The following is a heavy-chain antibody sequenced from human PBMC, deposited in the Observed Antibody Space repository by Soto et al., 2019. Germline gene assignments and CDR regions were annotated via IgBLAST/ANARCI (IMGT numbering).Heavy chain of an antibody. CDR1: GGSFSGYY. J-gene: IGHJ4*02. D-gene: IGHD3-22*01. CDR2: IYHSGIT. Sequence: QVQLQQWGAGLLKPSETLSLTCAVYGGSFSGYYWSWIRQPPGKGLEWIGEIYHSGITNYNPSLKSRLTISADTTKHQLSLKMSAVTAADTAVYYCGRVAESYSDRSCYHFVYWGQGTLVTVSS. CDR3: GRVAESYSDRSCYHFVY. V-gene: IGHV4-34*01.